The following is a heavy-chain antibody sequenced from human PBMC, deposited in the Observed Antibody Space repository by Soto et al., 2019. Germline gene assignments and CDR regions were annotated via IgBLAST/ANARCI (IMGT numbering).Heavy chain of an antibody. CDR1: GFPFSNAW. V-gene: IGHV3-15*01. CDR3: TTRLYSYGSWVWFDP. J-gene: IGHJ5*02. CDR2: IKSKTDGGTT. Sequence: EVQLVESGGGLVKPGGSLRLSCAASGFPFSNAWMSWVRQAPGKGLEWVGRIKSKTDGGTTDYAAPVKGRFTISRDDSKNTLYLKMNSLKTEDTAVYYCTTRLYSYGSWVWFDPWGQGTLVTVSS. D-gene: IGHD5-18*01.